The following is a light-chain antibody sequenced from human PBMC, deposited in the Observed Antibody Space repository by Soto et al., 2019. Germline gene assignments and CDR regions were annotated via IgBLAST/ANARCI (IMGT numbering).Light chain of an antibody. V-gene: IGLV2-8*01. Sequence: QSALTQPASVSGSPGQSITISCTGTISDVGGYNYVSWHQQRPGKAPKLILYEVNKRPSGVPDRFSGSKSGNTASLTVSGLQAEDEADYYCSSYAGSNTYVFGTGTKLTVL. CDR3: SSYAGSNTYV. CDR2: EVN. CDR1: ISDVGGYNY. J-gene: IGLJ1*01.